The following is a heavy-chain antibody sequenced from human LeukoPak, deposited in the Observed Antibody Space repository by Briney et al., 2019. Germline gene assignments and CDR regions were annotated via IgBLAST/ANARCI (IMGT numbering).Heavy chain of an antibody. CDR1: GFTFDDYA. CDR2: ISWNSGSI. CDR3: AEGSGYYDSSGYYYDY. D-gene: IGHD3-22*01. Sequence: GGSLRLSCAASGFTFDDYAMHWVRQAPGKGLEWVSGISWNSGSIGYADSVKGRFTISRDNAKNSLYLQMNSLRAEDTALYYCAEGSGYYDSSGYYYDYWGQGTLVTVSS. J-gene: IGHJ4*02. V-gene: IGHV3-9*01.